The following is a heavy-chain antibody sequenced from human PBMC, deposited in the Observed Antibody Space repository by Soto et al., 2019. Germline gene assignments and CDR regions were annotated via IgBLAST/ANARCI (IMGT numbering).Heavy chain of an antibody. CDR3: AKARYSSGWLSDYFDD. D-gene: IGHD6-19*01. CDR1: GFTFSSYA. CDR2: ISGSGGST. Sequence: GSLRLSCAASGFTFSSYAMSWVRQAPGKGLEWVSAISGSGGSTYYADSVKGRFTISRDNSKNTLYLQMNSLRAEDTAVYYCAKARYSSGWLSDYFDDWGQGTLVTVSS. V-gene: IGHV3-23*01. J-gene: IGHJ4*02.